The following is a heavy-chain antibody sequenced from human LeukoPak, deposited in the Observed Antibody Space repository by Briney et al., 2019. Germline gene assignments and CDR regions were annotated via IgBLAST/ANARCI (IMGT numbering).Heavy chain of an antibody. CDR2: IYNSGST. CDR3: ARHTGVFGASSGAFDF. V-gene: IGHV4-4*07. Sequence: PSETLSLTCTVSGGSLGSYYWSWIRQPAGKGLEWIGRIYNSGSTDFNPSLKSRVAMSQDTSRNHFSLKLNSVTAADTATYYCARHTGVFGASSGAFDFWGRGTLATVSS. CDR1: GGSLGSYY. J-gene: IGHJ2*01. D-gene: IGHD3-3*01.